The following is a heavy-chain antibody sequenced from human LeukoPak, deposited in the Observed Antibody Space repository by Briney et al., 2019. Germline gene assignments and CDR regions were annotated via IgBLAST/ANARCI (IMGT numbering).Heavy chain of an antibody. D-gene: IGHD3-22*01. V-gene: IGHV4-30-2*02. J-gene: IGHJ4*02. CDR1: GGSISSGGYS. Sequence: PSQTLSLTCAVSGGSISSGGYSWSWIRQPPGKGLEWIGYIYHSGSTYYNPSLKSRVTISVDRSKNQFSLKLSSVTAADTAVYYCARNLYYYDSSGYYDYWGQGTLVTVSS. CDR3: ARNLYYYDSSGYYDY. CDR2: IYHSGST.